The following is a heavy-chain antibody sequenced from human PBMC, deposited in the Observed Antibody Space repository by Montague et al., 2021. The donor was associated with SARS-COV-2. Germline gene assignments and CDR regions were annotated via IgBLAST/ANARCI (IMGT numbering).Heavy chain of an antibody. J-gene: IGHJ5*02. Sequence: SETLSLTCTVSGGSMSDHYWAWIRQPPGKGLEWLAYIYYSGGINSNASLKSRVSMSVDTSKNPFSLKLTSVTAADTAVYYCARAVSVRRAVNWFDPWGQGTLATVSS. D-gene: IGHD3-10*01. CDR1: GGSMSDHY. CDR3: ARAVSVRRAVNWFDP. CDR2: IYYSGGI. V-gene: IGHV4-59*11.